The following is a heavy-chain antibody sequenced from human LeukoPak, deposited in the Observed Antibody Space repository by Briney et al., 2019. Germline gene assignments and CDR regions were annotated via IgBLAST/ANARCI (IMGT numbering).Heavy chain of an antibody. CDR3: ARVGRIEGPYYDFWSGSEDV. CDR2: IHHSGST. J-gene: IGHJ6*02. CDR1: GGSISSYY. Sequence: SETLSLTCSVSGGSISSYYWNWIRQPPGKGLEWIGYIHHSGSTNYNPSFKSRVTISVDTSKNQFSLKLSSVTAADTAVYYCARVGRIEGPYYDFWSGSEDVWGQGTRSPSP. V-gene: IGHV4-59*01. D-gene: IGHD3-3*01.